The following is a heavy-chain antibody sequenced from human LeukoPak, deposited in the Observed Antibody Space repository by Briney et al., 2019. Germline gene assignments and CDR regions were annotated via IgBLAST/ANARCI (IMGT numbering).Heavy chain of an antibody. V-gene: IGHV3-9*01. Sequence: GGSLRLSCAASGFTFDDYAMHWVLQAPGKGLEWVSGISWNSGSIGYADSVKGRFTISRDNAKNSLYLQMNSLRAEDTALYYCAKGRGSIGSGYPFDYWGQGTLVTVSS. CDR1: GFTFDDYA. CDR3: AKGRGSIGSGYPFDY. D-gene: IGHD3-22*01. J-gene: IGHJ4*02. CDR2: ISWNSGSI.